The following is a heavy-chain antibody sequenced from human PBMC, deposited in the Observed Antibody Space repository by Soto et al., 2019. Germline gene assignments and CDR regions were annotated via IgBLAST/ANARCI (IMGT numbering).Heavy chain of an antibody. J-gene: IGHJ6*02. Sequence: SATLSLTCTVSRGSITSYYWSWIRQPPGKGLEWIGYIYYSGSTNYNPSLKSRVTISVDTSKNQFSLKLSSVTAADTAVCYCARMVAGSFYYYYGMDVWGQGTTVTVSS. CDR3: ARMVAGSFYYYYGMDV. D-gene: IGHD2-15*01. CDR1: RGSITSYY. V-gene: IGHV4-59*01. CDR2: IYYSGST.